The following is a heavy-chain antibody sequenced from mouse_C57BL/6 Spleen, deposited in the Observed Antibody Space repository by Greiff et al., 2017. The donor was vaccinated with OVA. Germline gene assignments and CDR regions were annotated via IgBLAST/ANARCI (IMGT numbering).Heavy chain of an antibody. Sequence: VQLKESGGGLVKPGGSLKLSCAASGFTFSDYGMHWVRQAPEKGLEWVAYISSGSSTIYYADTVKGRFTISRDNAKNTLFLQMTSLRSEDTAMYYCARRLLNAMDYWGQGTSVTVSS. J-gene: IGHJ4*01. V-gene: IGHV5-17*01. D-gene: IGHD2-3*01. CDR1: GFTFSDYG. CDR3: ARRLLNAMDY. CDR2: ISSGSSTI.